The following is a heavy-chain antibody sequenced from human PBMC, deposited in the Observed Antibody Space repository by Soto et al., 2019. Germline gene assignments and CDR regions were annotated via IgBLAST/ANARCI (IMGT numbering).Heavy chain of an antibody. CDR2: ISYDGSNK. CDR1: GFTFSSYG. D-gene: IGHD5-12*01. CDR3: AKEGEVATTPYYYYYMDV. J-gene: IGHJ6*03. Sequence: GSLRLSCAASGFTFSSYGMHWVRQAPGKGLEWVAVISYDGSNKYYADSVKGRFTISRDNSKNTLYLQMNSLRAEDTAVYYCAKEGEVATTPYYYYYMDVWGKGTTVTVSS. V-gene: IGHV3-30*18.